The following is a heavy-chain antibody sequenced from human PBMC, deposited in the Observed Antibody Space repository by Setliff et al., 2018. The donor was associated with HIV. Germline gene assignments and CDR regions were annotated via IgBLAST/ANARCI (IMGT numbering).Heavy chain of an antibody. D-gene: IGHD6-13*01. CDR1: GGSISSYY. V-gene: IGHV4-59*01. J-gene: IGHJ6*03. CDR2: IYYSGSS. Sequence: SETLSLTCTVSGGSISSYYWSWIRQPPGKGLEWIGYIYYSGSSNHNPSLKSRVTISVDTSKNQFSLELSSVTAADTAVYYCARGRRSAAAGTRWDYMDVWGKGTTVTVSS. CDR3: ARGRRSAAAGTRWDYMDV.